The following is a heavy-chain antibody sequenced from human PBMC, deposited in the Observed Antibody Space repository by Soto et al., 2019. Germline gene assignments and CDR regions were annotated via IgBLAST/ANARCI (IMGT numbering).Heavy chain of an antibody. CDR1: GFSISSNY. D-gene: IGHD2-15*01. Sequence: EVRLVETGGGLIQSGGSLRLSCIASGFSISSNYMAWVRQVPGKGLEWVSIVYRGGKTFYAYSVKGRFTISRDNSKNTLSLQLNRLRGEDTAVDFCSKGCSDYTCYLDKWGQGTLVTVSS. J-gene: IGHJ4*02. CDR3: SKGCSDYTCYLDK. CDR2: VYRGGKT. V-gene: IGHV3-53*02.